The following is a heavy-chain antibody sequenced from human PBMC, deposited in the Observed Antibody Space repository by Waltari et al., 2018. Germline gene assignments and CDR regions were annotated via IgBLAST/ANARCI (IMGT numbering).Heavy chain of an antibody. CDR1: GGSISSYY. CDR3: ARVSTNNGPGDLDY. J-gene: IGHJ4*02. D-gene: IGHD2-8*01. Sequence: QVQLQESGPGLVKPVETLSLTCTVSGGSISSYYWTWVRQPPGKGLEWIGNVYRSGSTESNPSLKSRVTMSVDTSKNQFSLKLSSVTAADTAVYYCARVSTNNGPGDLDYWGQGTLVTVSA. CDR2: VYRSGST. V-gene: IGHV4-59*01.